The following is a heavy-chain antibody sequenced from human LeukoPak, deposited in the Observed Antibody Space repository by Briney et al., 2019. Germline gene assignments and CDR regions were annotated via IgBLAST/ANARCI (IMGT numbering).Heavy chain of an antibody. Sequence: PSETLSLTCAVYGGSFSGYYWSWICQPPGKGLEWIGEINHSGSTNYNPSLKSRVTISVDTSKNQFSLKLSSVTAADTAVYYCARRRFLEWLSSYYYYYMDVWGKGTTVTVSS. J-gene: IGHJ6*03. CDR2: INHSGST. V-gene: IGHV4-34*01. CDR3: ARRRFLEWLSSYYYYYMDV. D-gene: IGHD3-3*01. CDR1: GGSFSGYY.